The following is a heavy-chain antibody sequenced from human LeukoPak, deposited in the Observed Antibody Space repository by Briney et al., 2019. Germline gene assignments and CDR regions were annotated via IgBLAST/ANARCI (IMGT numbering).Heavy chain of an antibody. CDR1: GFTFSSYW. Sequence: GGSLRRSCAASGFTFSSYWMHWVRQVPGKGLVWVSRINSDESSRGYADSVKGRFTISRDNAKNTLYLQMNSLRAEDTAAYYCARGGSGLIDYWGQGTLVIVSS. V-gene: IGHV3-74*01. CDR3: ARGGSGLIDY. J-gene: IGHJ4*02. D-gene: IGHD3-16*01. CDR2: INSDESSR.